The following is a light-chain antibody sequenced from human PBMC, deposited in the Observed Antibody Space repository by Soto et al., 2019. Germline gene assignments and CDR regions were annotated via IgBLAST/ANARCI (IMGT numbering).Light chain of an antibody. CDR1: SGHSNYA. Sequence: QSVLTQSPSVSASLGASVKFTCTLTSGHSNYAIAWHQQQPEKGPRYLMKLNSDGSHSKGDGIPDRFSGSSSGTERYLTISSLQSEDEADYYCQTRNTGFWVFGGGTQLTVL. CDR3: QTRNTGFWV. V-gene: IGLV4-69*01. CDR2: LNSDGSH. J-gene: IGLJ3*02.